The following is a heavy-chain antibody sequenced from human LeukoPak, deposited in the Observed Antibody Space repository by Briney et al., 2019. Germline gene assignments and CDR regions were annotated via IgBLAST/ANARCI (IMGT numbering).Heavy chain of an antibody. CDR1: GFTFSSYW. V-gene: IGHV3-74*01. D-gene: IGHD2-15*01. J-gene: IGHJ4*02. Sequence: GGSLRLSCAASGFTFSSYWVHWVRQAPGKGLVWVSRINSDGSSTSYADSVKGRFTISRDNAKNTLYLQMNSLRAEDTAVYYCAREDGYCSGGSCYWVYWGQGTLVTVSS. CDR3: AREDGYCSGGSCYWVY. CDR2: INSDGSST.